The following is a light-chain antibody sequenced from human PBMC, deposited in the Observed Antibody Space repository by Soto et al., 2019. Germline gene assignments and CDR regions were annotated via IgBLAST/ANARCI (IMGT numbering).Light chain of an antibody. Sequence: EIVLTQSPGTLSLSPGGRATLSCRASQSVSSSYLAWYQQKPGQAPRLLIYGASSRATGIPDRFSGSGSGTDFTLTISRLEPEDFAVYYCQQYGSSPPMTFGQGTRLEIK. CDR3: QQYGSSPPMT. V-gene: IGKV3-20*01. J-gene: IGKJ5*01. CDR1: QSVSSSY. CDR2: GAS.